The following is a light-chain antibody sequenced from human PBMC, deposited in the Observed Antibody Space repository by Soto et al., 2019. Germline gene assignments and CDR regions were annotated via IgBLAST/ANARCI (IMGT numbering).Light chain of an antibody. CDR1: QGISNW. CDR2: ATS. Sequence: DIQMTQSQSFVSASVGDRVTITCRASQGISNWLAWYQQKPGKAPKLLIYATSNLQGGVPSRFSVSGSGTDFTLTIGRLQPEDSATYYCQQSSSFPLTFGPGTKVDIK. CDR3: QQSSSFPLT. J-gene: IGKJ3*01. V-gene: IGKV1-12*01.